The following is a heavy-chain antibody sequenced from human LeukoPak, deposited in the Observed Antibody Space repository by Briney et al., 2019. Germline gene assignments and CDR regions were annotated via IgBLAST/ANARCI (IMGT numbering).Heavy chain of an antibody. V-gene: IGHV5-51*01. J-gene: IGHJ6*02. CDR1: ANSFTNYW. D-gene: IGHD6-13*01. CDR2: IYPGDSDT. CDR3: ARLRRGAAADV. Sequence: GESLKISGKGSANSFTNYWIGWVRQMPGKGLEWMGIIYPGDSDTRYSASFQGQVTISADMSISTAYLQWSSLKASDTAMYYCARLRRGAAADVWGQGTTVTVSS.